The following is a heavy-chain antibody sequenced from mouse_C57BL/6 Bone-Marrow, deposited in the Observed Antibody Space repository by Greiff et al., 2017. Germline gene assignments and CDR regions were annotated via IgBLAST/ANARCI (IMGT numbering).Heavy chain of an antibody. CDR2: IDPENGDT. CDR3: TTWYYGSSYYFDY. D-gene: IGHD1-1*01. Sequence: EVMLVESGAELVRPGASVKLSCTASGFNIKDDYMHWVKQRPEQGLEWIGWIDPENGDTEYASKFQGKATITADTSSNTAYLQLSSLTSEDTAVYYCTTWYYGSSYYFDYWGQGTTLTVSS. J-gene: IGHJ2*01. V-gene: IGHV14-4*01. CDR1: GFNIKDDY.